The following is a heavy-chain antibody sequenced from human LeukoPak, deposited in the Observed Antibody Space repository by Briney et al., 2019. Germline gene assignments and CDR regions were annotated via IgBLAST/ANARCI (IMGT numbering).Heavy chain of an antibody. D-gene: IGHD3-10*01. CDR3: GRDGGVILVRGVIILDSYYYYRDV. CDR2: ISSGGTYI. CDR1: GFTFSSYT. Sequence: GGSLRLSCAASGFTFSSYTMNWVRQAPGKGLEWVSSISSGGTYIYYADSVKGGCTISRDNAKNSLYLQIKSLRAEDTAVFNCGRDGGVILVRGVIILDSYYYYRDVWGKGTTVTVSS. V-gene: IGHV3-21*01. J-gene: IGHJ6*03.